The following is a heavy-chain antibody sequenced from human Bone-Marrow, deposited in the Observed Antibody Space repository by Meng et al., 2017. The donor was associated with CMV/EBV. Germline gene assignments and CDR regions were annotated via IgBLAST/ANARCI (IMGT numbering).Heavy chain of an antibody. Sequence: GESLKISCAASGFTFSSYSMNWVRQAPGKGLEWVSSISSSSSYIYYADSVKGRFTISRDNAKNSLYLQMNSLRAEDTAVYYCAREGYCSSTSCSIKYWAQGTLATFSS. J-gene: IGHJ4*02. CDR2: ISSSSSYI. D-gene: IGHD2-2*01. CDR1: GFTFSSYS. CDR3: AREGYCSSTSCSIKY. V-gene: IGHV3-21*01.